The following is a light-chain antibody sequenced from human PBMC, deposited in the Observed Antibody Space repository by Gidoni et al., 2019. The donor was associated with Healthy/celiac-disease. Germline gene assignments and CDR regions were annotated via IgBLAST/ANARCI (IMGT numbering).Light chain of an antibody. CDR3: SSYTSSSTVYV. V-gene: IGLV2-14*03. CDR1: SSDVGGYNY. J-gene: IGLJ1*01. Sequence: QSALTQPASVSGAHGQSITISCTGTSSDVGGYNYGSWYQQHPGKAPKLMIYAVMNRPSVVSNRFSGSKSGNTASLTISGLQAEDEADYYCSSYTSSSTVYVFGTGTKFTVL. CDR2: AVM.